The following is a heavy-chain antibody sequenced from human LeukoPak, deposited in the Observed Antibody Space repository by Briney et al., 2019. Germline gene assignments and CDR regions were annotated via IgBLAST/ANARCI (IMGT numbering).Heavy chain of an antibody. J-gene: IGHJ6*03. CDR3: AKEARYGSGSSYYYYYYMDV. CDR2: ISGSGGST. CDR1: GFTFSSYA. D-gene: IGHD3-10*01. V-gene: IGHV3-23*01. Sequence: GGSLRLSCAASGFTFSSYAMSWVRQPPGKGLEWVSAISGSGGSTYYADSVKGRFTISRDNSKNTLYLQMNSLRAEDTAVYYCAKEARYGSGSSYYYYYYMDVWGKGTTVTVSS.